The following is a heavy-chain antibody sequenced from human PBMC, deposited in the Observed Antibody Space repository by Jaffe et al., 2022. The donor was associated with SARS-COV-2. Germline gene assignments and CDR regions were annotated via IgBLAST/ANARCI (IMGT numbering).Heavy chain of an antibody. CDR1: GGSISSYY. J-gene: IGHJ4*02. D-gene: IGHD6-13*01. CDR3: ARVDSSSWYWVDY. CDR2: IYYSGST. Sequence: QVQLQESGPGLVKPSETLSLTCTVSGGSISSYYWSWIRQPPGKGLEWIGYIYYSGSTNYNPSLKSRVTISVDTSKNQFSLKLSSVTAADTAVYYCARVDSSSWYWVDYWGQGTLVTVSS. V-gene: IGHV4-59*01.